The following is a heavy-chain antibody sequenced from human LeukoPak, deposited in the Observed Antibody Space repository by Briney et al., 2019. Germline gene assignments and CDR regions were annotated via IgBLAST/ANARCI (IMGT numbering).Heavy chain of an antibody. CDR2: IYYSGIT. V-gene: IGHV4-59*01. CDR1: GGSISTYY. Sequence: TSETLSLTCTVSGGSISTYYWSWIRQPPGKGLEWIGYIYYSGITNCNPSLQSRVTISVATSKNQFSLKLGSVTAADTAMYYCAREGDYSNFDYWGQGTLVTVSS. J-gene: IGHJ4*02. CDR3: AREGDYSNFDY. D-gene: IGHD4-17*01.